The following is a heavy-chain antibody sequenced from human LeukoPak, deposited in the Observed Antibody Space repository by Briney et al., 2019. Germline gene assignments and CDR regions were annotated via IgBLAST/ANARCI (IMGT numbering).Heavy chain of an antibody. D-gene: IGHD5-18*01. CDR3: ARGVGYSYGFDAFDI. Sequence: ASVTVSFKASGYTFTTYDINWVRQATGQGLEWMGWMNPNSGNAGYAQKFQGRVTITRNTSISTAYMELSSLRSEDTAVYYCARGVGYSYGFDAFDIWGQGTMVTVSS. V-gene: IGHV1-8*03. CDR1: GYTFTTYD. CDR2: MNPNSGNA. J-gene: IGHJ3*02.